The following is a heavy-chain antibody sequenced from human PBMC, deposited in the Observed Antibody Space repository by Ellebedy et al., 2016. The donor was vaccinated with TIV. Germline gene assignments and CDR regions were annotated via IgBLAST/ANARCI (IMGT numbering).Heavy chain of an antibody. CDR3: ARGPGYGDYGWFDP. D-gene: IGHD4-17*01. V-gene: IGHV4-39*07. CDR1: GGSISSSSYY. Sequence: SETLSLTXTVSGGSISSSSYYWAWIRQPPGKGLECIGSIYYSGSTYYNPSLKSRVTISVDTSKNQFSLKLSSVTAADTAVFYCARGPGYGDYGWFDPWGQGTLVTVSS. J-gene: IGHJ5*02. CDR2: IYYSGST.